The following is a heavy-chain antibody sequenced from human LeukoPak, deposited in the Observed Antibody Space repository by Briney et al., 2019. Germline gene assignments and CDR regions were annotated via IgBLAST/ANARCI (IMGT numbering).Heavy chain of an antibody. CDR2: ISYDGSNK. CDR3: AKGRIQLLDLFDY. V-gene: IGHV3-30-3*01. J-gene: IGHJ4*02. CDR1: GFTFSSYA. D-gene: IGHD5-18*01. Sequence: GGSLRLSCAASGFTFSSYAMHWVRQAPGKGLEWVAVISYDGSNKYYADSVKGRFTISRDNSKNTLYLQMNSLRAEDTAVYYCAKGRIQLLDLFDYWGQGTLVTVSS.